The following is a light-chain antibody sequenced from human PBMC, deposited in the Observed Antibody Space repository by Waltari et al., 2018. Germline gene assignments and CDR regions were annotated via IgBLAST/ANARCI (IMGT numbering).Light chain of an antibody. CDR2: WAS. Sequence: TQXXXXXAVSXXXXXXXXXKSSQSVLYSSNNKNYLAWYQQKPGQPPKLLIYWASTRESGAPDRFSGSGSGTDFTLTISSLQAEDVAVYYCQQYYSTPWTFGQGTKVEI. CDR1: QSVLYSSNNKNY. V-gene: IGKV4-1*01. J-gene: IGKJ1*01. CDR3: QQYYSTPWT.